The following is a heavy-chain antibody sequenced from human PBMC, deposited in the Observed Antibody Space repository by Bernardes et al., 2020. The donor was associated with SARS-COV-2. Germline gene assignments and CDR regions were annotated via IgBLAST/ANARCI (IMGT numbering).Heavy chain of an antibody. CDR2: INSDGSST. J-gene: IGHJ5*02. V-gene: IGHV3-74*01. CDR1: GFTFSIYW. Sequence: WGSLRLSCAASGFTFSIYWLHWVRQAPGKGLVWVSRINSDGSSTSYADSVKGRFTISRDNAKNTLYLQMNSLIAEDTAVYYCAILGVVVAATTSGWFDPWGQGTLVTVSS. CDR3: AILGVVVAATTSGWFDP. D-gene: IGHD2-15*01.